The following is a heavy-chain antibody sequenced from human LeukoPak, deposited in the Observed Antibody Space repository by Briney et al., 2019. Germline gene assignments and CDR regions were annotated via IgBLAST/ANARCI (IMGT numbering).Heavy chain of an antibody. J-gene: IGHJ4*02. Sequence: GGSLRLSCAASGLTFNNYAMSRVRQARGKGLEWVSVITGSPRTTYYAHSVKGRFTISRDNSKNTLYLQVNSLRAEDTAVYYCAKGGRWDVTPFDYWGQGTLVTVSS. D-gene: IGHD3-16*01. V-gene: IGHV3-23*01. CDR3: AKGGRWDVTPFDY. CDR2: ITGSPRTT. CDR1: GLTFNNYA.